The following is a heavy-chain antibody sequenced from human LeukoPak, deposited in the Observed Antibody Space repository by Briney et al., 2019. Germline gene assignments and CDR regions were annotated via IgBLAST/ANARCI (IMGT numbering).Heavy chain of an antibody. CDR2: IYCSGST. D-gene: IGHD2-21*01. V-gene: IGHV4-59*01. Sequence: PSETLSLTCTVSGGSISSYYWSWIRQPPGKGLEWIGYIYCSGSTNYNPSLKSRVTISVDTSKNQFSLKLSSVTAADTAVYYCARRAYGTIDYWGQGTLVTVSS. CDR1: GGSISSYY. CDR3: ARRAYGTIDY. J-gene: IGHJ4*02.